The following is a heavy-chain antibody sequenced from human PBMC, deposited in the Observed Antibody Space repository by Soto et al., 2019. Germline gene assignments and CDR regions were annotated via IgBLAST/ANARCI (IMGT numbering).Heavy chain of an antibody. Sequence: QVQLVEFGGGLVKPGGSLRLSCVASGFSFSDSYMSWVRQAPGKGLEWVSYISGTSGYTGYADSVKGRFTISRDNAKNSLSLQMNRLRVEDTAVYYCARDRGGYGPPDVWGQGTTVTVSS. D-gene: IGHD3-10*01. J-gene: IGHJ6*02. CDR1: GFSFSDSY. V-gene: IGHV3-11*06. CDR2: ISGTSGYT. CDR3: ARDRGGYGPPDV.